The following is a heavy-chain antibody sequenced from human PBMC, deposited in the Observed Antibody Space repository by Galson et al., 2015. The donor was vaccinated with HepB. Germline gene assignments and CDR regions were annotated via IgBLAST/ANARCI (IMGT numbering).Heavy chain of an antibody. Sequence: SCKASGYTFTNFGLSWVRQAPGQGLEWMAWISTYNDNTDFAQKFQGRVTLTTDTSTSTAFMELRSLTSDDTAVYFCATARYSTSPPDNWGQGTLVTVSS. CDR2: ISTYNDNT. V-gene: IGHV1-18*01. CDR1: GYTFTNFG. J-gene: IGHJ4*02. D-gene: IGHD6-6*01. CDR3: ATARYSTSPPDN.